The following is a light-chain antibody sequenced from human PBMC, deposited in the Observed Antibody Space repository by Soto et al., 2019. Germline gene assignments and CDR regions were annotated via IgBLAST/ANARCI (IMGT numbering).Light chain of an antibody. Sequence: QSALTQPPSASGSPGQSVTISCTGTSSDVGAYKYVSWYQQYPGKAPKLMIYEVSRRPSGVPDRFSGSKSGNTASLTVSGCQAEDEADYRCTSYAGGNIWVFGGGTTLTV. CDR1: SSDVGAYKY. CDR3: TSYAGGNIWV. V-gene: IGLV2-8*01. J-gene: IGLJ3*02. CDR2: EVS.